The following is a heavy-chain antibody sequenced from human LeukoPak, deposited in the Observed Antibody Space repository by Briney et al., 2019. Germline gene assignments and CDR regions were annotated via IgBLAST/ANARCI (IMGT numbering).Heavy chain of an antibody. CDR3: ARDLAGPPQEAFDI. J-gene: IGHJ3*02. CDR2: IKKDGRER. CDR1: GFTFSSYW. V-gene: IGHV3-7*01. Sequence: GGSLRLSCAASGFTFSSYWMNWVRQAPGKELEWVANIKKDGRERYYEDSVKGRFTISRDNTRKSLYLQMNTLRAEDTAVYYCARDLAGPPQEAFDIWGQGTMVTVSS.